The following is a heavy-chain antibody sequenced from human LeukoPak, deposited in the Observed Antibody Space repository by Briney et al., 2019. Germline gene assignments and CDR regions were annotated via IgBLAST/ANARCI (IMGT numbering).Heavy chain of an antibody. CDR2: IYYSGST. V-gene: IGHV4-59*01. CDR1: GGSISSYY. J-gene: IGHJ5*02. CDR3: ARGGYYGSGNDFRFDP. D-gene: IGHD3-10*01. Sequence: SETLSLTCTVSGGSISSYYWSWIRQPPGKGLEWIGYIYYSGSTNYKPSLKSRVTISVDTSKNQFSLKLSSVTAGDTAVYYCARGGYYGSGNDFRFDPWGQGTLVTVSS.